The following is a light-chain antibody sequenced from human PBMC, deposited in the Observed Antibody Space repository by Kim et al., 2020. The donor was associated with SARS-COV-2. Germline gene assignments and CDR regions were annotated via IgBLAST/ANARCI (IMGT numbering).Light chain of an antibody. CDR1: KLGDKY. CDR2: QDS. CDR3: QAWDRSTFYV. Sequence: SYELTQPPSVSVSPGQTASITCSGDKLGDKYACWYQQKPGQSPVLVIYQDSKRPSGIPERFSGSNSGNTATLTISGTQAMDEADYYCQAWDRSTFYVFGT. J-gene: IGLJ1*01. V-gene: IGLV3-1*01.